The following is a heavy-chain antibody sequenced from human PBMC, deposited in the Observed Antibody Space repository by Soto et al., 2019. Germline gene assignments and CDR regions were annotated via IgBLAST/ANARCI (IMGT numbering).Heavy chain of an antibody. Sequence: VSGPTLVNPTQTLTLTCTFSGFSLSTSGVGVGWIRQPPGKALEWLALIYWNDDKRYSPSLKSRLTITKDTSKNQVVLTMTNMDPVDTATYYCAHTPLRYFDWLFHYFDYWGQGTLVTVSS. V-gene: IGHV2-5*01. D-gene: IGHD3-9*01. CDR2: IYWNDDK. J-gene: IGHJ4*02. CDR1: GFSLSTSGVG. CDR3: AHTPLRYFDWLFHYFDY.